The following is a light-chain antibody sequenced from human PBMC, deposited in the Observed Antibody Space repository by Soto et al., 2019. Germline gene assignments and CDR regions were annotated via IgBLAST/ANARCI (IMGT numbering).Light chain of an antibody. V-gene: IGLV2-18*02. Sequence: QSALTQPPSVSGSPGQSVTISCSGTSSDVGSYSRVSWYQQAPGTAPKVMIYEVSNRPSGVPDRFSGSKSGNTASLTISGLQPEDEADYYCYSFTSSNTYVFGTGTKVTVL. CDR3: YSFTSSNTYV. CDR2: EVS. J-gene: IGLJ1*01. CDR1: SSDVGSYSR.